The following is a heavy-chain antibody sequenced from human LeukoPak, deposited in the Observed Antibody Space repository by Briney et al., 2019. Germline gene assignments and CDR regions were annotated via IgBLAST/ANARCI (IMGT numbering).Heavy chain of an antibody. CDR3: ARGLPRLWFGELSAYFDY. CDR2: ISYDGSNK. Sequence: GGSLRLSCVASGFTFSSSWMTWVRQAPGMGLERVAVISYDGSNKYYADSVKGRFTISRDNSKNTLYLQMNSLRAEDTAVYYCARGLPRLWFGELSAYFDYWGQGTLVTVSS. CDR1: GFTFSSSW. D-gene: IGHD3-10*01. J-gene: IGHJ4*02. V-gene: IGHV3-30-3*01.